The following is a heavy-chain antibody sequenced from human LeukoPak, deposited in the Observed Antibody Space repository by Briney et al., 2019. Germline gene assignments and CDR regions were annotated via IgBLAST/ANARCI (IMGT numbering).Heavy chain of an antibody. CDR2: IYYSGST. D-gene: IGHD3-3*01. Sequence: SETLSLTCTVSGGSISSHYWSWIRQPPGKGLEWIGYIYYSGSTNYNPSLKSRVTISVDTSKNQFSLKLSSVTAADTAVYYCARASLSEGGSGYYMFDPWGQGTLVTVSS. V-gene: IGHV4-59*11. CDR1: GGSISSHY. CDR3: ARASLSEGGSGYYMFDP. J-gene: IGHJ5*02.